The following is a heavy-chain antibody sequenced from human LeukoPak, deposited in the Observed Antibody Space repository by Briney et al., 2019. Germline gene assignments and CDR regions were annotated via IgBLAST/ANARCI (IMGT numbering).Heavy chain of an antibody. D-gene: IGHD2-21*01. V-gene: IGHV4-31*03. Sequence: SQTLSLTCTVSGVSLSSDKYYWTWIRQRPGKGLEWIGHIYYSGSTSLNPSLKSRVSMSMDTSKSQFSLKLTSVTAADTAVYYCATPYCGAISCLDVFDVWGQGTVVTVSS. CDR2: IYYSGST. J-gene: IGHJ3*01. CDR3: ATPYCGAISCLDVFDV. CDR1: GVSLSSDKYY.